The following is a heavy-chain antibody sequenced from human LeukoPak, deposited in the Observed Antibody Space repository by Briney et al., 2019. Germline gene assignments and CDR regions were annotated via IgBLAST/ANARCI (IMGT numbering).Heavy chain of an antibody. CDR1: GFTFNTYS. Sequence: GGSLRLSCAASGFTFNTYSMNWVRQAPGKGLEWVSSISSGSSTIYYADSVKGRFTISRDNAKNSLYLQMNGLRDADTAVYYCARVAETQLRLRSAFDYWGQGTLVTVSS. D-gene: IGHD5-18*01. V-gene: IGHV3-48*02. J-gene: IGHJ4*02. CDR3: ARVAETQLRLRSAFDY. CDR2: ISSGSSTI.